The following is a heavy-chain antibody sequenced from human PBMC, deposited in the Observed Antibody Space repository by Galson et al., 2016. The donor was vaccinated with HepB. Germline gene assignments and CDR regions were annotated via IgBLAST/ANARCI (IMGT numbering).Heavy chain of an antibody. J-gene: IGHJ6*02. CDR1: GYAFTSFD. CDR2: MNPNSGNT. CDR3: ARGSPTDLVSDYYYYGMDL. D-gene: IGHD5-18*01. V-gene: IGHV1-8*01. Sequence: SVKVSCKASGYAFTSFDINWVRQATGQGLEWLGRMNPNSGNTEYAQQFQGRVTMTGITSMRTVYMELSSLSSEDTAVYYCARGSPTDLVSDYYYYGMDLWGQGTTVIVSS.